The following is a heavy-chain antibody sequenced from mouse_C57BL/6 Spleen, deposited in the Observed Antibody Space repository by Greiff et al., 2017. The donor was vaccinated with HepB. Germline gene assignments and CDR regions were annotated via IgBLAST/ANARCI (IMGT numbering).Heavy chain of an antibody. CDR3: AKSTTVVAGDY. Sequence: QVQLQQPGAELVKPGASVKLSCMASGYTFTSYWMHWVMQRPGQGLEWIGMIHPNSGSTNYNEKFTSKATLTVDKSSSTAYMQLSSLTSEDSAVYYCAKSTTVVAGDYWGQGTSVTVSS. J-gene: IGHJ4*01. CDR2: IHPNSGST. CDR1: GYTFTSYW. V-gene: IGHV1-64*01. D-gene: IGHD1-1*01.